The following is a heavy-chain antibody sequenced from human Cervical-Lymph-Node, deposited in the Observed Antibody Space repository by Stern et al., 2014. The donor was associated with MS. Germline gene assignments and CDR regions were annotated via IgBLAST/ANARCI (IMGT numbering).Heavy chain of an antibody. CDR3: ARAGGSEDDF. CDR1: GFIFSDYY. V-gene: IGHV3-11*01. CDR2: ISSRDGTI. Sequence: VQLLESGGGLVKPGESLRLSCAASGFIFSDYYMNWIRQAPGKGLEWLSYISSRDGTIYYADSVKGRFTISRDNAKKSLYLHMNSLRAEDTAVYYCARAGGSEDDFWGQGTLVTVSS. J-gene: IGHJ4*02. D-gene: IGHD3-10*01.